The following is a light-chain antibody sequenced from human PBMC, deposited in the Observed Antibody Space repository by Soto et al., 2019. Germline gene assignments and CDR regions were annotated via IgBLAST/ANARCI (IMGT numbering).Light chain of an antibody. J-gene: IGLJ7*01. CDR2: DNT. Sequence: QSALTQSASVSGAPGQRGTISCTGSSSNIGAGYDVHWYQQLPGTAPKLLIYDNTNRPSGVPDRFSGSKSGTSASLAITGLQAEDEAEYYCQSYDSSLSGSVFGGGTQLTVL. CDR1: SSNIGAGYD. V-gene: IGLV1-40*01. CDR3: QSYDSSLSGSV.